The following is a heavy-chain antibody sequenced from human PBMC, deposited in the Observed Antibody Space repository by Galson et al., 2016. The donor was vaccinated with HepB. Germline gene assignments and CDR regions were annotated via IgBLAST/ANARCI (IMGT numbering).Heavy chain of an antibody. J-gene: IGHJ3*02. Sequence: LSLTCSVSGGSISSRIHYWGWTRQPPGKGLEWIGRIYYSGNTYYNPSLESRVTISAYTSENHFSLRLSSVTAADTAVYYCSRHNFDDRSNYDYTSFDIWGLGTIVTVSS. V-gene: IGHV4-39*01. CDR1: GGSISSRIHY. CDR2: IYYSGNT. CDR3: SRHNFDDRSNYDYTSFDI. D-gene: IGHD4-11*01.